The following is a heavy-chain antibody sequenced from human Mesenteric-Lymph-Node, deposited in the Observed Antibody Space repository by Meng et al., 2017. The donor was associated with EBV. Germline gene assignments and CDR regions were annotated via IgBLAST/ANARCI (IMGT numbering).Heavy chain of an antibody. Sequence: QVPLVQSGAEVKKPGASVKVCCKASGYIFTSYYIHWVRQAPGQGLQWMGIINPTGGSTTYAQSFQGRVTMTMDTSTSTVYMELSSLRSEDTAVYYCARVRYYYGSGNDYWGQGTMVTVSA. CDR1: GYIFTSYY. CDR3: ARVRYYYGSGNDY. D-gene: IGHD3-10*01. V-gene: IGHV1-46*01. J-gene: IGHJ4*02. CDR2: INPTGGST.